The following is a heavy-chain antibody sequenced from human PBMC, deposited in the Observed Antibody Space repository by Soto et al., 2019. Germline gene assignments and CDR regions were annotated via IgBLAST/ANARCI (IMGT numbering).Heavy chain of an antibody. CDR3: ARHAGSNSAGIDYYYYMDV. Sequence: ASVKVSCKASGYTFTGYYMHWVRQAPGQGLEWMGWINPNSGGTNYAQKFQGWVTMTRDTSISTAYMELSRLRSDDTAVYYCARHAGSNSAGIDYYYYMDVWGKGTTVTVSS. CDR2: INPNSGGT. CDR1: GYTFTGYY. V-gene: IGHV1-2*04. J-gene: IGHJ6*03. D-gene: IGHD6-13*01.